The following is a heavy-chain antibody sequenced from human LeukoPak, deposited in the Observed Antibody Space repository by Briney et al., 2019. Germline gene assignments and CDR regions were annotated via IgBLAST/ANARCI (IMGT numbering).Heavy chain of an antibody. V-gene: IGHV4-31*03. D-gene: IGHD3-10*01. CDR3: ARTITMVRGSRRYFDY. Sequence: SETLSLTCTVSGGSISSGGYYWSWIRQHPGKGLEWIGYIYYSGSTNYNPSLKSRVTISVDTSKNQFSLKLSSVTAADTAVYYCARTITMVRGSRRYFDYWGQGTLVTVSS. J-gene: IGHJ4*02. CDR2: IYYSGST. CDR1: GGSISSGGYY.